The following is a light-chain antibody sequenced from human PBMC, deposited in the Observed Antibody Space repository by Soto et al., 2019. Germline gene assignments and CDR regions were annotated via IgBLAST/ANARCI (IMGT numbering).Light chain of an antibody. CDR3: MQATHWPPYT. J-gene: IGKJ2*01. V-gene: IGKV2-30*01. Sequence: EVVMTQSPRNLPVTLGQPASISCWSSQGLVYSDGNTYLNWFQQRPGHSPRCLLYKVSFRDSGVPDRFSGSGSGTAFTLTISRVEAEDVGIYYCMQATHWPPYTFGQGTKLEIK. CDR2: KVS. CDR1: QGLVYSDGNTY.